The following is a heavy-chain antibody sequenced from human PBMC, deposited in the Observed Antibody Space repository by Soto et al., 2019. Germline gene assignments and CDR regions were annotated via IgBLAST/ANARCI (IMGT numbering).Heavy chain of an antibody. CDR3: AREVGLRNYVMDV. CDR1: GGTFSSYA. CDR2: IIPIFGTA. Sequence: SVKVSCKAAGGTFSSYAISWVRQAPAQGLEWMGGIIPIFGTANYAENFQGRFTITAEESRSTGYVELSSLRSEDTAVYYCAREVGLRNYVMDVLGQGTTVTVCS. V-gene: IGHV1-69*01. D-gene: IGHD1-26*01. J-gene: IGHJ6*02.